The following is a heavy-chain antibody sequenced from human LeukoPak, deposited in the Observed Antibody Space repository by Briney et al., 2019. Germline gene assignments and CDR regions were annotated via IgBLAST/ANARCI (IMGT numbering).Heavy chain of an antibody. Sequence: SETLSLTCTVSGGSIFSYYWSWIRQPPGKGLEWMGYIYYSGSTNYNPSLKSRVTISVDSSKNQFSLRVSSVTAAHTAVYYCARHLNNCGDDCYIFDYWGQGTLVTVSS. V-gene: IGHV4-59*08. CDR3: ARHLNNCGDDCYIFDY. J-gene: IGHJ4*02. CDR1: GGSIFSYY. D-gene: IGHD2-21*01. CDR2: IYYSGST.